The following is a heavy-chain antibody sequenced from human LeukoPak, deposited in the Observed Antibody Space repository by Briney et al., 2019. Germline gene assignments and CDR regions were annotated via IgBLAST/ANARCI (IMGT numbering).Heavy chain of an antibody. CDR1: GGSISSGGYY. Sequence: SETLSLACTVSGGSISSGGYYWSWIRQHPGKGLEWIGYIHHSGSTYYNPSLKSRLIISLDTSKNQFSLKLNSVTAADTAVYYCANYGSGSYRFDPWGQGTLVTVSS. V-gene: IGHV4-31*03. D-gene: IGHD3-10*01. J-gene: IGHJ5*02. CDR2: IHHSGST. CDR3: ANYGSGSYRFDP.